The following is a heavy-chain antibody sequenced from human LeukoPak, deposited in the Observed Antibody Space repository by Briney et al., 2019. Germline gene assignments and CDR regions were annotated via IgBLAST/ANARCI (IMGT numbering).Heavy chain of an antibody. Sequence: PSQTISLTCAISGDSVSSNSAAWNWIRQSPSRGLEWLGRTYYRSKWYSDYAVSVKSRITINPDTSKNQFSLQLNSVTPEDTAVYYCAREQIAAAGMWYYYGMDVWGQGTTVTVSS. CDR3: AREQIAAAGMWYYYGMDV. CDR1: GDSVSSNSAA. D-gene: IGHD6-13*01. J-gene: IGHJ6*02. CDR2: TYYRSKWYS. V-gene: IGHV6-1*01.